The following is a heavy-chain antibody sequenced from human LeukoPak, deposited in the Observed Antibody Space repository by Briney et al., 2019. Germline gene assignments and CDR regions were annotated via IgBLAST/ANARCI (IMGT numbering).Heavy chain of an antibody. CDR3: ARAANYDILTGYFDYYMDV. CDR1: GGSISSYY. J-gene: IGHJ6*03. V-gene: IGHV4-39*07. D-gene: IGHD3-9*01. Sequence: NPSETLSLTCTVSGGSISSYYWGWIRQPPGKGLEWIGSIYYSGSTYYNPSLKSRVTISVDTSKNQFSLKLSSVTAADTAVYYCARAANYDILTGYFDYYMDVWGKGTTVTVSS. CDR2: IYYSGST.